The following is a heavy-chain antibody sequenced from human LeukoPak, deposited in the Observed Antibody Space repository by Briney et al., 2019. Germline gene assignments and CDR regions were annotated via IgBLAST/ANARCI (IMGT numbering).Heavy chain of an antibody. Sequence: GGSLRLSCAASGFTYSSYWMSWVRQARGKGREWVANIKQDGSEKSYVDSVKGRFNISRDNAKNSLYLQMNSLRAEDTAVYYCARGGWEGNWFDPWGQGTLVTVSS. CDR3: ARGGWEGNWFDP. D-gene: IGHD1-26*01. CDR1: GFTYSSYW. CDR2: IKQDGSEK. J-gene: IGHJ5*02. V-gene: IGHV3-7*01.